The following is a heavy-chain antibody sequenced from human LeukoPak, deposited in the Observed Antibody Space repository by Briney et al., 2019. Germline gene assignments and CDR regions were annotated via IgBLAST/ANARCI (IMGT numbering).Heavy chain of an antibody. CDR3: ARDYYDSSGYPRSYNWFDS. J-gene: IGHJ5*01. CDR2: INPSGGST. CDR1: GYTFTSYY. Sequence: GASVKVSCKASGYTFTSYYMHWVRQAPGQGLEWMGIINPSGGSTSYAQKFQGRVTMTRDTSTSTVYMELSSLRSEDTAVYYCARDYYDSSGYPRSYNWFDSWGQGTLVTVSS. D-gene: IGHD3-22*01. V-gene: IGHV1-46*01.